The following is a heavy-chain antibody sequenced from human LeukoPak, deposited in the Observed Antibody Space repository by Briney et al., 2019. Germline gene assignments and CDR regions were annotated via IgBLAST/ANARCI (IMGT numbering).Heavy chain of an antibody. CDR3: ARGPNVSDFWSGYSYFQH. Sequence: SETLSLTCAVYGGSFSGYYWSWIRQPPGKGLEWIGEINHSGSTNYNPSLKSRVTISVDTPKNQFSLKLSSVTAADTAVYYCARGPNVSDFWSGYSYFQHWGQGTLVTVSS. CDR2: INHSGST. CDR1: GGSFSGYY. D-gene: IGHD3-3*01. J-gene: IGHJ1*01. V-gene: IGHV4-34*01.